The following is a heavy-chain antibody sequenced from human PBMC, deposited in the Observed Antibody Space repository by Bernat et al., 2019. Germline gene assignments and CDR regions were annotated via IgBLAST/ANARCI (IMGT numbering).Heavy chain of an antibody. CDR2: IKQDGSEK. CDR1: GFTFSSYW. V-gene: IGHV3-7*03. CDR3: ARWDTAMAHVFDY. J-gene: IGHJ4*02. D-gene: IGHD5-18*01. Sequence: EVQLVESGGGLVQPGGSLRLSCAASGFTFSSYWMSWVCQAPGKGLEWVANIKQDGSEKYYVDSVKGRFTISRDNAKNSLYLQVNSLRAEDTAVYYCARWDTAMAHVFDYWGQGTLVTVSS.